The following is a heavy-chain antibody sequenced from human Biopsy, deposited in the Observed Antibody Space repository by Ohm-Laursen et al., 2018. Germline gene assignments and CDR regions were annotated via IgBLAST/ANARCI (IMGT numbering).Heavy chain of an antibody. CDR3: AKNLAVSSYALDI. D-gene: IGHD2/OR15-2a*01. CDR1: GGSISNNNYY. J-gene: IGHJ3*02. Sequence: SETLSLTCFVSGGSISNNNYYWGWIRQPPGKGLEWIGSIFYRGSTHYKPSLKSRVNISVDTSKNQFSLKLNSVTAADTAVYYCAKNLAVSSYALDIWGQGTMVTVSS. CDR2: IFYRGST. V-gene: IGHV4-39*01.